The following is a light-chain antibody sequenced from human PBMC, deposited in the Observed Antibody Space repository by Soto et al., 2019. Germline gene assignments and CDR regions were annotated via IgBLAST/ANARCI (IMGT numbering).Light chain of an antibody. V-gene: IGKV3-15*01. Sequence: EILMTQSPATLSVSPGERATLSCRASQSVSNNLAWYQQKPGQAPRLLIYGASTRATGIPARFSGSVSGTEFTLTISSRQSEDFAVYYCQQSNSWPLTFGGGTKVASK. J-gene: IGKJ4*01. CDR1: QSVSNN. CDR2: GAS. CDR3: QQSNSWPLT.